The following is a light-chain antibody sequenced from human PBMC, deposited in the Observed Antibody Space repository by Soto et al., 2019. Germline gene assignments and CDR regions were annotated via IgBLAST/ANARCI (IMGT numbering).Light chain of an antibody. CDR3: QSYDSTLSARYV. CDR2: GNI. CDR1: SSNLGAGYD. V-gene: IGLV1-40*01. J-gene: IGLJ1*01. Sequence: QCGRAQPPSLSGSTGQRINISCTGSSSNLGAGYDVHWYQQRPGTAPKLLIFGNINRPSGVPDRFSGSKSGTSASLAITGLQAEDEGDYSCQSYDSTLSARYVFGTGTKVT.